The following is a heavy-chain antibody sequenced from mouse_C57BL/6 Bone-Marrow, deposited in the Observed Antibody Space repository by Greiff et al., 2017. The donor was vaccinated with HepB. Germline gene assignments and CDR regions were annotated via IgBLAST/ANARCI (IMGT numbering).Heavy chain of an antibody. D-gene: IGHD6-1*01. V-gene: IGHV1-59*01. CDR1: GYTFTSYW. CDR3: ARSPSSTFAY. CDR2: IDPSDSYT. Sequence: QVQLQQPGAELVRPGTSVKLSCKASGYTFTSYWMHWVKQRPGQGLEWIGVIDPSDSYTNYNPKFKGKATLTVDTSSSTAYMQLSSLTSEDSAVYYCARSPSSTFAYWGQGTLVTVSA. J-gene: IGHJ3*01.